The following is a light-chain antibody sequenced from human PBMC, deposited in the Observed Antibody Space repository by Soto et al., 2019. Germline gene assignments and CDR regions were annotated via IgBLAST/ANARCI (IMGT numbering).Light chain of an antibody. Sequence: DIQMTQSPSTLSASVGDRVNIPCRASQSISSCLAWYQQKPGKAPKLLIYKASTLESGVPSRFSGSGSGTEFTLTISSLQPDDFATYYCQQYDKYAWTFGQGTKVDI. CDR1: QSISSC. CDR3: QQYDKYAWT. V-gene: IGKV1-5*03. J-gene: IGKJ1*01. CDR2: KAS.